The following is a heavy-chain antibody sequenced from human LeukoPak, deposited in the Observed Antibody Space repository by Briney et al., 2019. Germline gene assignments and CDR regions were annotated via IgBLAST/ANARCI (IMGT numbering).Heavy chain of an antibody. CDR1: GGTFSSYA. D-gene: IGHD2-15*01. CDR3: QVGVVGPSAFDI. V-gene: IGHV1-69*04. Sequence: SVKVSCKASGGTFSSYAIIWVRQAPGQGLEWMGRIIPILGIANYAQKFQGRVTITADKSTSTAYMELNSLRSEDTAVYYCQVGVVGPSAFDIWSQGTMVTVSS. J-gene: IGHJ3*02. CDR2: IIPILGIA.